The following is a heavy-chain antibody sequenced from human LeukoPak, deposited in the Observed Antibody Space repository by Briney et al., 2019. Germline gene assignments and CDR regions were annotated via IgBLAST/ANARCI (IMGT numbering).Heavy chain of an antibody. V-gene: IGHV4-61*01. Sequence: SETLSLTCAVSGGSVSSGSYYWTWIRQPPGKGLEWIGCIYYTGSTNYNPSLKSRVTMSADTSKNQFSLKLSSVTAADAAVYYCARGGTYYYGSGSYSNLFDYWGQGTLVTVSS. D-gene: IGHD3-10*01. J-gene: IGHJ4*02. CDR3: ARGGTYYYGSGSYSNLFDY. CDR2: IYYTGST. CDR1: GGSVSSGSYY.